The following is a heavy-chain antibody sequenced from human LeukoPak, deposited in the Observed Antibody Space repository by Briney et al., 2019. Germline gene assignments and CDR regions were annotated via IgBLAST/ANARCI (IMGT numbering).Heavy chain of an antibody. Sequence: GESLKISCKGSGYSFTSYWIGWVRQMPGKGLEWMGIIYPGDSDTRYSASFQGQVTISADKSISTAYLQWSSLKASDSAMYYCARQADIYLDHWGQGTLVAVSS. D-gene: IGHD2-15*01. CDR2: IYPGDSDT. V-gene: IGHV5-51*01. CDR1: GYSFTSYW. CDR3: ARQADIYLDH. J-gene: IGHJ4*02.